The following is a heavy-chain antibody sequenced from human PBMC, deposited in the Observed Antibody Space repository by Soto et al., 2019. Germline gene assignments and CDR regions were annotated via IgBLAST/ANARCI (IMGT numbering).Heavy chain of an antibody. Sequence: EVQLVESGGGLVQPGGSLKLSCAASGFTFSGSAMHWVRQASGRGLEWVGRIRNKANSYATAYAASVKGRFTISRDDSKNTSYLQMNSLKTEDTAVYYCTRLPTYCSSTSCWGVYFDYWGQGTLVTVSS. CDR1: GFTFSGSA. D-gene: IGHD2-2*01. J-gene: IGHJ4*02. V-gene: IGHV3-73*02. CDR3: TRLPTYCSSTSCWGVYFDY. CDR2: IRNKANSYAT.